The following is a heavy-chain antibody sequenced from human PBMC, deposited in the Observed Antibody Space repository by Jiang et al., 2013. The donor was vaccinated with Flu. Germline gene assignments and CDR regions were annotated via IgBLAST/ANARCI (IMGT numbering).Heavy chain of an antibody. Sequence: VESGAEVKKPGASVKVSCKASGYTFTSYDINWVRQATGQGLEWMGWMNPNSGNTGYAQKFQGRVTMTRNTSISTAYMELSSLRSEDTAVYYCATFRTYSSGFDLDYWGQGTLVTVSS. CDR1: GYTFTSYD. CDR3: ATFRTYSSGFDLDY. CDR2: MNPNSGNT. D-gene: IGHD6-19*01. J-gene: IGHJ4*02. V-gene: IGHV1-8*01.